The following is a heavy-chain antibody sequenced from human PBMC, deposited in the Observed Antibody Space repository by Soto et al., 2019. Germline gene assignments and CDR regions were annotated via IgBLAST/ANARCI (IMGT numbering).Heavy chain of an antibody. Sequence: ASVKVSCKASGYSFTSYGMHWVWQARGQRLEWMGWINAGNGNTKYSQKFQGRVTITRDTSASTAYMELSSLRSEDTAVYYCARGQRSRITMNVGGIEDWCQGTMVTVSS. J-gene: IGHJ4*02. CDR2: INAGNGNT. CDR1: GYSFTSYG. V-gene: IGHV1-3*01. CDR3: ARGQRSRITMNVGGIED. D-gene: IGHD3-22*01.